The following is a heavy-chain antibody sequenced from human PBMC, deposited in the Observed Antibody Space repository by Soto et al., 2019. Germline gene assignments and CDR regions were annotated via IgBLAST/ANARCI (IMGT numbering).Heavy chain of an antibody. Sequence: GPLRLSCEGSVFTSSSYVMHWVRQAPGKGLEWVALISFDGSKKNYADSMKGRFTISRDNSKNMMYLQMNSLRPEDTAVYYCARGVFYYYGSSGYSPDYWGQGTLVTVSS. J-gene: IGHJ4*02. CDR2: ISFDGSKK. CDR1: VFTSSSYV. CDR3: ARGVFYYYGSSGYSPDY. D-gene: IGHD3-22*01. V-gene: IGHV3-30-3*01.